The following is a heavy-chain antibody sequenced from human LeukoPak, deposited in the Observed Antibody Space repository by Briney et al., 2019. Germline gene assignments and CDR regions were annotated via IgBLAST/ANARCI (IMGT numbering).Heavy chain of an antibody. J-gene: IGHJ6*02. D-gene: IGHD3-3*01. CDR3: ARDFWATNYYYGIDV. Sequence: GGSLTLSCAASGFTFRNYSMAWVRQAQGKGLECVSAISGSGDSVRYPDSVKGPFTISRDNSKNTLDLKMNNLRAEDTALYYCARDFWATNYYYGIDVWGQGTTVTVSS. CDR2: ISGSGDSV. CDR1: GFTFRNYS. V-gene: IGHV3-23*01.